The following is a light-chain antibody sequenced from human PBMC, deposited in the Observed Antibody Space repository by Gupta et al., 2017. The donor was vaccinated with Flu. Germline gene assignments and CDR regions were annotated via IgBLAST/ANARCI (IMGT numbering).Light chain of an antibody. CDR3: QSADSSGTYV. CDR2: KDS. CDR1: ALPKQY. V-gene: IGLV3-25*02. J-gene: IGLJ1*01. Sequence: SYELTQPPSVSGAPGQTTRITCSGDALPKQYAYWYQQKPGQAPVLVIYKDSERPPGIPERFSGSSSGTTVALTISGGQEAEEADYYCQSADSSGTYVFGTGTKVTVL.